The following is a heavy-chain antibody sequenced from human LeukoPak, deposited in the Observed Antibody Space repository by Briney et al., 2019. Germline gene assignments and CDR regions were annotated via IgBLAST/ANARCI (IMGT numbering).Heavy chain of an antibody. D-gene: IGHD3-16*01. CDR1: GYTFTSYG. Sequence: ASVKVSCKASGYTFTSYGISWVRQATGQGLEWMGWMNPNSGNTGYAQKFQGRVTMTRNTSISTAYMELSSLRSEDTAVYYCARGLNAGEPVDYWGQGTLVTVSS. CDR3: ARGLNAGEPVDY. V-gene: IGHV1-8*02. CDR2: MNPNSGNT. J-gene: IGHJ4*02.